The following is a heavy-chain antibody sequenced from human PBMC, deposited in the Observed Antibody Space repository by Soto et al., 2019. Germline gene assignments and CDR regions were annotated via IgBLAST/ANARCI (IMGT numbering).Heavy chain of an antibody. CDR2: ISYDGSNK. CDR3: AKDRDKTLWLFDY. Sequence: PGGSLRLSCAASGISFSSLGMHWVRQAPGKGLEWVAVISYDGSNKYYSDSVKGRFTISRDNSKNTLYLQMNSLRAEDTAVYYCAKDRDKTLWLFDYWGQGTLVTVSS. CDR1: GISFSSLG. J-gene: IGHJ4*02. V-gene: IGHV3-30*18. D-gene: IGHD5-18*01.